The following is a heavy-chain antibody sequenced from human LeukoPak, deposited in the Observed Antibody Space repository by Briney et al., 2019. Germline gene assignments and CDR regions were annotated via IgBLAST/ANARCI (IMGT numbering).Heavy chain of an antibody. CDR3: ARHADSGFGELAFDY. D-gene: IGHD3-10*01. Sequence: PSETLSLTCTVSGGSISSSNYYWGWIRQPPGKGLEWIGSIYYSRSTYYNPSFKSRVTISVDTSKNQFSLKLTSVTAADTAVYYCARHADSGFGELAFDYWGQGTLVTVSS. CDR1: GGSISSSNYY. J-gene: IGHJ4*02. CDR2: IYYSRST. V-gene: IGHV4-39*01.